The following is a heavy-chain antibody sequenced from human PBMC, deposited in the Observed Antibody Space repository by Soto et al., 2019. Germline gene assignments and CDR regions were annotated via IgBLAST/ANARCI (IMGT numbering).Heavy chain of an antibody. CDR3: ARGLYSGYSSGWYGMDV. CDR2: INHSGST. J-gene: IGHJ6*02. V-gene: IGHV4-34*01. Sequence: QVQLQQWGAGLLKPSETLSLTCAVYGGSFSGYYWSWIRQPPGKGLAWIGEINHSGSTNYNPSLKSRVTISVDTSKNQFSLKLSSVTAAGTAVYYCARGLYSGYSSGWYGMDVWGQGTTVTVSS. D-gene: IGHD6-19*01. CDR1: GGSFSGYY.